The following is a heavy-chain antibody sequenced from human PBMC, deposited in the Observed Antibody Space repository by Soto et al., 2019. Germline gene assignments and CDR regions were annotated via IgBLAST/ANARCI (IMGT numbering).Heavy chain of an antibody. CDR1: GFTFGDYA. CDR3: TRDLHRWTIAVADDAFDI. V-gene: IGHV3-49*03. Sequence: PGGSLRLSCTASGFTFGDYAMSWFRQAPGKGLEWVGFIRSKAYGGTTEYAASVKGRFTISRDDSKSIAYLQMNSLKTEDTAVYYCTRDLHRWTIAVADDAFDIWGQGTMVTVSS. CDR2: IRSKAYGGTT. J-gene: IGHJ3*02. D-gene: IGHD6-19*01.